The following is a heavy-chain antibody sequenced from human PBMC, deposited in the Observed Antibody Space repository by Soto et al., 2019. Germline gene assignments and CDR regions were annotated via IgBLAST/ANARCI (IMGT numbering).Heavy chain of an antibody. CDR2: ISYDGSNK. D-gene: IGHD5-18*01. CDR3: ANGGYSYGVFDY. V-gene: IGHV3-30*18. Sequence: QVQLVESGGGVVQPGRSLRLSCAASGFTFSSYGMHWVRQAPGKGLEWVAVISYDGSNKYYADSVKGRFTISRDNSKNTLYLQMNSLRAEDTAAYYCANGGYSYGVFDYWGQGTLVTVSS. J-gene: IGHJ4*02. CDR1: GFTFSSYG.